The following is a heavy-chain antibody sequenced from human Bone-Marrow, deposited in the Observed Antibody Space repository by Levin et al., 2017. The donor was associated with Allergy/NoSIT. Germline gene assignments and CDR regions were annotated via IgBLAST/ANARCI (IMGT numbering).Heavy chain of an antibody. J-gene: IGHJ2*01. D-gene: IGHD3-22*01. CDR1: GGSISSSSYY. V-gene: IGHV4-39*01. Sequence: SETLSLTCTVSGGSISSSSYYWGWIRQPPGKGLEWIGSIYYSGSTYYNPSLKSRVTISVDTSKNQFSLKLSSVTAADTAVYYCARWLGYFDLWGRGTLVTVSS. CDR2: IYYSGST. CDR3: ARWLGYFDL.